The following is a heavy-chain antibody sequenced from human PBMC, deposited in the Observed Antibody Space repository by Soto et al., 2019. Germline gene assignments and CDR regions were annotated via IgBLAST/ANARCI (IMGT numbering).Heavy chain of an antibody. D-gene: IGHD6-19*01. CDR1: GFTFSSYA. CDR3: ARDLSSLLRLWLDYYYYGMDV. CDR2: ISYDGSNK. V-gene: IGHV3-30-3*01. J-gene: IGHJ6*02. Sequence: QVQLVESGGGVVQPGRSLRLSCAASGFTFSSYAMHWVRQAPGKGLEWVAVISYDGSNKYYADSVKGRFTISRDNSKNTLYLQMNSLRAEDTAVYYCARDLSSLLRLWLDYYYYGMDVWGQGTTVTVSS.